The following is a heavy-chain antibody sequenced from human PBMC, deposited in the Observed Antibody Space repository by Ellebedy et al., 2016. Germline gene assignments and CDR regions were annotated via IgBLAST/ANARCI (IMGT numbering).Heavy chain of an antibody. Sequence: SGPTLVKPTQTLTLTCTFSGFSLTTSTVVVGWVRQPPGGAPEWLAFIYGNDDQRYSPSLRSRLTITKDSSKNQVVLTLTNMDPVDTATYFCVHRTTVTSFDFWGQGTLVTVSS. CDR2: IYGNDDQ. CDR1: GFSLTTSTVV. V-gene: IGHV2-5*01. D-gene: IGHD4-17*01. J-gene: IGHJ4*02. CDR3: VHRTTVTSFDF.